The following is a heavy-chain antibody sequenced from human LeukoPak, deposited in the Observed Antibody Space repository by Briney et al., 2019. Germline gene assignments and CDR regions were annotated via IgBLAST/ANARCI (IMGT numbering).Heavy chain of an antibody. CDR1: GYTFTSYG. D-gene: IGHD6-13*01. V-gene: IGHV1-69*13. CDR2: IIPIDDST. J-gene: IGHJ6*02. CDR3: ARHSGHSSWYYGLDV. Sequence: SVKVSCKASGYTFTSYGISWVRQAPGQGLEWMGGIIPIDDSTNYVQKFQDRVMITADEATNIIYMELGSLKSEDTAEYYCARHSGHSSWYYGLDVWGQGTTVIVSS.